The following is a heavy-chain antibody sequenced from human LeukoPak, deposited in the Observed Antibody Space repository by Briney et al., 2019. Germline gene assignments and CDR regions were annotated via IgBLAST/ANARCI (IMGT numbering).Heavy chain of an antibody. J-gene: IGHJ4*02. CDR1: GFTSSSYS. CDR3: ARGGSNHDYGFDY. Sequence: GGSLRLSCAASGFTSSSYSMNWVRQAPGKGLEWVSSISSSSSYIYYADSVKGRFTISRDNAKNSLYLQMNSLRAEDTAVYYCARGGSNHDYGFDYWGQGTLVTVSS. D-gene: IGHD4-17*01. CDR2: ISSSSSYI. V-gene: IGHV3-21*01.